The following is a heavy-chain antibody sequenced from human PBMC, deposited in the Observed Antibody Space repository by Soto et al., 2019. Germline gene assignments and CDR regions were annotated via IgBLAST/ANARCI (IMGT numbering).Heavy chain of an antibody. CDR1: GYTFTSYA. D-gene: IGHD1-26*01. J-gene: IGHJ4*02. CDR3: ARDVGATDY. Sequence: QVQLVQSGAEVKKPGASVKVSSKAPGYTFTSYAMHWVRQAPGKRLEWMGWINAGNGNTKYSQKFQGRVTITRDTSASTAYMELSSRRSEDTAVYYCARDVGATDYWGQGTLVTVSS. V-gene: IGHV1-3*01. CDR2: INAGNGNT.